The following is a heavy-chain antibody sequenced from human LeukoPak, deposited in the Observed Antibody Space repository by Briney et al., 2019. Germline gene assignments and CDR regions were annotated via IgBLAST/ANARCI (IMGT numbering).Heavy chain of an antibody. V-gene: IGHV3-7*01. CDR2: IKQDGSVK. Sequence: QPGGSLRLSCAASGFTFSSYWMSWVRQAPGKGLEWVANIKQDGSVKYYVDSVKGRFTIFRDNAKDSVYLQMNSLRAEDSATYYCVREGFYFFDFWGQGTLVTVSS. CDR1: GFTFSSYW. CDR3: VREGFYFFDF. J-gene: IGHJ4*01.